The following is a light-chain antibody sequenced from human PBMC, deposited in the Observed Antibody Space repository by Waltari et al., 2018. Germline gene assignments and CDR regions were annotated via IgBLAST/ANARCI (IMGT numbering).Light chain of an antibody. CDR2: VTS. CDR1: QIISGY. Sequence: DIEMTQFPPSLDASVGDRSTITCRASQIISGYLNWYQQNPSKAPKVLIYVTSSLQSGVPSRFSGSGSGTDFTLTVTRLQPEDFATYYCQQSYRTPPLTFGGGTKVEIK. J-gene: IGKJ4*01. V-gene: IGKV1-39*01. CDR3: QQSYRTPPLT.